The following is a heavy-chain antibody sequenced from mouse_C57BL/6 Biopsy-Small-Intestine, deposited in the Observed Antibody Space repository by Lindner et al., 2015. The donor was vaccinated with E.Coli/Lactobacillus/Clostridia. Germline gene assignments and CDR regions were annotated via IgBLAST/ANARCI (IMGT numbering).Heavy chain of an antibody. V-gene: IGHV1-62-2*01. Sequence: VQLQESGAELVKPGASVKLSCKASGYTFTDHNIHWVKQRSGQGLEWSWVVYPGGGSIKYNEKFKDKATLTADKSSSTVYLELNRLTSEDSAVYFCARHEEGLYYGNFWFPYWGQGTLVTVSA. J-gene: IGHJ3*01. D-gene: IGHD2-1*01. CDR2: VYPGGGSI. CDR3: ARHEEGLYYGNFWFPY. CDR1: GYTFTDHN.